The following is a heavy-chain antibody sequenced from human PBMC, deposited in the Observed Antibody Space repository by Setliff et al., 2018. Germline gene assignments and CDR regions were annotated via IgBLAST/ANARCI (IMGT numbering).Heavy chain of an antibody. CDR3: AKSPHDFWSGRVFFDY. D-gene: IGHD3-3*01. V-gene: IGHV3-23*03. CDR1: GLTFSSDA. Sequence: GGSLRLSCAASGLTFSSDAMTWVRQTPGKGLEWVSVISSDGISTYYADSVQGRFTISRDNHKNTLYLQMNSLRVEDTAIYYCAKSPHDFWSGRVFFDYWGQGILVTVSS. CDR2: ISSDGIST. J-gene: IGHJ4*01.